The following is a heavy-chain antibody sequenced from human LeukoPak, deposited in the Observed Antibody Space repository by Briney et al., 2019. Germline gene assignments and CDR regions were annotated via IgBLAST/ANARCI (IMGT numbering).Heavy chain of an antibody. CDR3: TFNLGSGGFGFDI. D-gene: IGHD3-10*01. J-gene: IGHJ3*02. CDR1: GGSISSGSYY. CDR2: IYTSGST. V-gene: IGHV4-61*02. Sequence: TSETLSLTCTVSGGSISSGSYYWSWIRQPAGKGLEWIGRIYTSGSTNYNPSLKSRVTISVDTSKNQFSLKLSSVTAADTAVYYCTFNLGSGGFGFDIWGQGTMVTVSS.